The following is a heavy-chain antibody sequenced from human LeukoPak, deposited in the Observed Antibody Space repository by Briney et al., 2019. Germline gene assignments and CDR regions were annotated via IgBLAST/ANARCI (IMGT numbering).Heavy chain of an antibody. V-gene: IGHV2-5*02. D-gene: IGHD6-13*01. CDR2: IYWDDDK. J-gene: IGHJ5*01. Sequence: SGPTLVNPTQTLTLTCTFSGFSLSTGGLGVGWIRQPPGKALEWLALIYWDDDKRYSPSLKNRLTITKDTSRNQVVLTMTNMDPVDTATYFCVYRPPLYTSSWFESWGQGTLVTVSS. CDR1: GFSLSTGGLG. CDR3: VYRPPLYTSSWFES.